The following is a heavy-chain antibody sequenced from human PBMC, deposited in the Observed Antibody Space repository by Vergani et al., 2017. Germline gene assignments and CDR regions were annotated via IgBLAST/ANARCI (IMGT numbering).Heavy chain of an antibody. CDR1: GYTFTSYY. CDR3: ARDVLVVVVAATPWGYFQH. Sequence: QVQLVQSGAEVKKPGASVKVSCKASGYTFTSYYMHWVRQAPGQGLEWMGIINPSGGSTSYAQKFQGRVTMTRDTSTSTVYMELSSLRSEDTAVYYCARDVLVVVVAATPWGYFQHWGQGTLVTVSP. CDR2: INPSGGST. V-gene: IGHV1-46*03. D-gene: IGHD2-15*01. J-gene: IGHJ1*01.